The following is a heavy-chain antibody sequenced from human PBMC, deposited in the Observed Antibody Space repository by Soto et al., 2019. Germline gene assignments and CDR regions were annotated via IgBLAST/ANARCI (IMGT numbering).Heavy chain of an antibody. CDR2: ISDSATTT. J-gene: IGHJ4*02. CDR1: GFTFNNYA. CDR3: ARGYVGSWSHFDS. D-gene: IGHD2-15*01. V-gene: IGHV3-23*01. Sequence: EDQLLESGGGSAQPGGSLRLSCVASGFTFNNYAMNWVRQAPGKGLEWFSSISDSATTTYYADSVKGRCTISRDNSKNTLHLPRNSVRAEDMAVYFCARGYVGSWSHFDSWGQGTLVTVAS.